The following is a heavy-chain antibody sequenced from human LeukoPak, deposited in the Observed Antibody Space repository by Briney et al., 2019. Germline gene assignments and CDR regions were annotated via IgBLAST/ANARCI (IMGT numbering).Heavy chain of an antibody. CDR3: ARLRVAHFDY. J-gene: IGHJ4*02. D-gene: IGHD3-3*01. V-gene: IGHV4-59*08. CDR1: GGSISSYY. Sequence: SETLSLTCTVSGGSISSYYLSWIRQPPGKGLEWIGYIYYSGSTNYNPSLKSRVTISVDTSKNQFSLKLSSVTAADTAVYYCARLRVAHFDYWGQGTLVTVSS. CDR2: IYYSGST.